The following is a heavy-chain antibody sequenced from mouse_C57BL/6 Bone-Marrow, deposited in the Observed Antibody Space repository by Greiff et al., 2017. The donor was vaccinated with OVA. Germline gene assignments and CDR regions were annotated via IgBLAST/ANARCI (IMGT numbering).Heavy chain of an antibody. CDR3: TYYGSSYFHWYFDV. V-gene: IGHV1-15*01. J-gene: IGHJ1*03. CDR1: GYTFTDYE. Sequence: VQLQQSGAELVRPGASVTLSCKASGYTFTDYEMHWVKQTPVHGLEWIGAIDPETGGTAYNQKFKGKAILTADKSSSTAYMELRSLTSEDSAVYYCTYYGSSYFHWYFDVWGTGTTVTGSS. D-gene: IGHD1-1*01. CDR2: IDPETGGT.